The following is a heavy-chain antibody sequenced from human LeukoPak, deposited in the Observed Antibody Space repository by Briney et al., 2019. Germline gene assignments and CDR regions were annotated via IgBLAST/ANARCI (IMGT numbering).Heavy chain of an antibody. D-gene: IGHD3-22*01. V-gene: IGHV3-23*01. CDR3: AKTAGTRGHYYDSSGYYFDY. CDR1: GFTFSSYA. CDR2: ISASGGST. Sequence: GGSLRLSCAASGFTFSSYAMSWVRQAPGKGVEWVSAISASGGSTYYADSVKCRFTVSRDNSKNTRYLQMNSLRAEDTAVYYCAKTAGTRGHYYDSSGYYFDYWGLGTLVTVSS. J-gene: IGHJ4*02.